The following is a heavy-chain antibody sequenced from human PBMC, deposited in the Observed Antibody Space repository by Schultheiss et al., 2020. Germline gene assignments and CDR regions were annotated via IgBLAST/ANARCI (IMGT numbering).Heavy chain of an antibody. V-gene: IGHV4-39*07. Sequence: GSLRLSCTVSGGSISSSSYYWGWIRQPPGKGLEWIGSIYYSGSTYYNPSLKSRVTISVDTSKNQFSLKLSSVTAADTAVYYCARKGHYGMDVWGQGTTVTVSS. J-gene: IGHJ6*02. CDR3: ARKGHYGMDV. CDR2: IYYSGST. CDR1: GGSISSSSYY.